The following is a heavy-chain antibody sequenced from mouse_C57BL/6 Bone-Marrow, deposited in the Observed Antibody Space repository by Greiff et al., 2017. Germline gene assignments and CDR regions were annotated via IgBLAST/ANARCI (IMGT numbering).Heavy chain of an antibody. Sequence: QVHVKQPGAELVRPGSSVKLSCKASGYTFTSYWMHWVKQRPIQGLEWIGNIDPSDSETHYNQKFKDKATLTVDKSSSTAYMQLSSLTSEDSAVYYCAREGIYDEYDDGVAYWGQGTLVTVSA. D-gene: IGHD2-4*01. CDR1: GYTFTSYW. V-gene: IGHV1-52*01. CDR3: AREGIYDEYDDGVAY. CDR2: IDPSDSET. J-gene: IGHJ3*01.